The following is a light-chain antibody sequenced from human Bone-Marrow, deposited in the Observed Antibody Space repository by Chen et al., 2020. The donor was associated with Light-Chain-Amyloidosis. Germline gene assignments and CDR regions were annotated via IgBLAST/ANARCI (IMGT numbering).Light chain of an antibody. J-gene: IGKJ1*01. CDR3: QQYGDSRT. V-gene: IGKV3-20*01. CDR1: QSVSSN. Sequence: EIVMTQSPATLSVSPGERATLSCRASQSVSSNLAWYQQKPGQAPRLLIYGASIRATGIPDRFSGSGSGTDFTLNISRLEPEDFAVYYCQQYGDSRTFGQGTKVESK. CDR2: GAS.